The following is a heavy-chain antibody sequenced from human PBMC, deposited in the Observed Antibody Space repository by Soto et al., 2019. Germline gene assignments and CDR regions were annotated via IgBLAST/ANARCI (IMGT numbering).Heavy chain of an antibody. CDR1: GGSISTTIYY. J-gene: IGHJ4*02. CDR3: ARLYSTSPTFDY. Sequence: SETLSLTCAVSGGSISTTIYYWAWIRQPPGKGLEWIGNIYYSGGTYYNPSLKSRVTISVDTSKNQFSLNLISVTAADTAVYYCARLYSTSPTFDYWGQGTLVTVSS. CDR2: IYYSGGT. V-gene: IGHV4-39*01. D-gene: IGHD6-6*01.